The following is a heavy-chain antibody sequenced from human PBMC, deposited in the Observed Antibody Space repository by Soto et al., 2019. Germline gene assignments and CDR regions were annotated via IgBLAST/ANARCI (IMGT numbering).Heavy chain of an antibody. Sequence: QVQLQQWGAGLLKPSETLSLTCAVYGGSFSGYYWSWIRQPPGQGLEWIGEIDHSGSTNYHPSLKSRVTISVDTSKNQFSLKLSSVTAADSAVYYCARGSRGGYDCLDYLGQGTLVTVSS. J-gene: IGHJ4*02. CDR1: GGSFSGYY. D-gene: IGHD5-12*01. CDR3: ARGSRGGYDCLDY. V-gene: IGHV4-34*01. CDR2: IDHSGST.